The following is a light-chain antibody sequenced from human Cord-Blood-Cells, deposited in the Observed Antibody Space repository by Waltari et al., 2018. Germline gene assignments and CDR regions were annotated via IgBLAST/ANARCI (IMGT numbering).Light chain of an antibody. J-gene: IGLJ2*01. Sequence: QSALTQPRSVSRSPGQPATISCTGTSSDVGGYNSVSWYQQHPGKAPKLMIYDVSKRPSGVPDRFSGSKSGNTASLTISGRQAEDEADYYFCSYAGSYTLVFGGGTKLTVL. CDR2: DVS. CDR1: SSDVGGYNS. V-gene: IGLV2-11*01. CDR3: CSYAGSYTLV.